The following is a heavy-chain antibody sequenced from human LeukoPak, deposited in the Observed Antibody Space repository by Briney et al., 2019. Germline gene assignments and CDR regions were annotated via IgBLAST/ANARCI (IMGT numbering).Heavy chain of an antibody. CDR1: GYTFSTFG. J-gene: IGHJ4*02. Sequence: ASVKVSCKASGYTFSTFGMSWVRQAPGQGLEWMGWISAYNGKTYYAQNFQGRVTMTTDTSTSTAYMELRSLSSDDTAVYFCARDPRQWQPSHFDYWGQGTLVTASS. D-gene: IGHD6-19*01. CDR3: ARDPRQWQPSHFDY. CDR2: ISAYNGKT. V-gene: IGHV1-18*01.